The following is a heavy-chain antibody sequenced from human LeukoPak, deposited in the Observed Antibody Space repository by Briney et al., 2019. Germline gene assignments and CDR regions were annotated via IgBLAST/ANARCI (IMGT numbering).Heavy chain of an antibody. CDR3: ARDFDEGGWFDP. Sequence: PSETLSLTCAVSGGSISSGGYSWSWIRQPPGKGLEWIGYIYHSGSTYYNPSLKSRVTISVDRSKNQFSLKLSSVTAADTAVYYCARDFDEGGWFDPRGQGTLVTVSP. V-gene: IGHV4-30-2*01. CDR2: IYHSGST. J-gene: IGHJ5*02. D-gene: IGHD3-9*01. CDR1: GGSISSGGYS.